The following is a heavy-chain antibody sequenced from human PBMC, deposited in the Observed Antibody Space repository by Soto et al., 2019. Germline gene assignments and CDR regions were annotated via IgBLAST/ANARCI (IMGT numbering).Heavy chain of an antibody. J-gene: IGHJ2*01. CDR2: IWYDGSNK. CDR1: GFTFSSYG. D-gene: IGHD4-17*01. V-gene: IGHV3-33*01. Sequence: VQLVESGGGVVQPGRSLRLSCAASGFTFSSYGMHWVRQAPGKGLEWVAVIWYDGSNKYYADSVKGRFTISRDNSKNTLYLQMNSLRAEDTAVYYCARDLDYGDYGGYFDLWGRGTLVTVSS. CDR3: ARDLDYGDYGGYFDL.